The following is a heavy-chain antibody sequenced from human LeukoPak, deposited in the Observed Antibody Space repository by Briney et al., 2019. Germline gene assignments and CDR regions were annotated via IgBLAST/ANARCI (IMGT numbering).Heavy chain of an antibody. CDR2: IYYSGST. J-gene: IGHJ4*02. CDR3: ARSFAKGVAGRGGFDY. Sequence: SETLSLTCTVSGGSISSYYWSWIRQPPGKGLEWIGYIYYSGSTNYNPSLKSRVTISVDTSKNQFSLKLSSVTAADTAVYYCARSFAKGVAGRGGFDYWGQGTLVTVSS. CDR1: GGSISSYY. V-gene: IGHV4-59*08. D-gene: IGHD6-19*01.